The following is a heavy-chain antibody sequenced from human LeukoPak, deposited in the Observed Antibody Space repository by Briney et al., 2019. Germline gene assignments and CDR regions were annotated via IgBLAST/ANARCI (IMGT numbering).Heavy chain of an antibody. Sequence: GGSLRLSCAASGITFSSYSMNWVRQAPGKGLEWVSSISSSSYIYYADSVKGRFTISRDNAKNSLYLQMNSLRAEDTAVYYCARDESGYYGSGGYYGMDVWGQGTTVTVSS. CDR1: GITFSSYS. CDR2: ISSSSYI. CDR3: ARDESGYYGSGGYYGMDV. D-gene: IGHD3-10*01. J-gene: IGHJ6*02. V-gene: IGHV3-21*01.